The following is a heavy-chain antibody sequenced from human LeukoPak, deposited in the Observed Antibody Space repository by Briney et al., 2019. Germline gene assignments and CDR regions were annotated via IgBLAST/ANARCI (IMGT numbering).Heavy chain of an antibody. CDR2: IWYDGSNK. CDR1: GFTFSSYG. V-gene: IGHV3-33*01. D-gene: IGHD4-17*01. Sequence: GGSLRLSCAASGFTFSSYGMHWVRQAPGKGLEWVAVIWYDGSNKYYADSVKGRFTISRDNSKNTLYLQMNSLRAEDTAVYYCARDLYGDYQAYYFDYWGQGTLVTVSS. J-gene: IGHJ4*02. CDR3: ARDLYGDYQAYYFDY.